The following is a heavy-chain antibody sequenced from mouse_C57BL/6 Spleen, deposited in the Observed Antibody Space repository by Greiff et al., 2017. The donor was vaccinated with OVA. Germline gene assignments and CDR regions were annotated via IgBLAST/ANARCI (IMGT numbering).Heavy chain of an antibody. CDR2: INPYNGDT. J-gene: IGHJ1*03. D-gene: IGHD1-1*01. Sequence: EVQLQQSGPELVKPGDSVKISCKASGYSFTGYFMNWVMQSHGKSLEWIGRINPYNGDTFYNQKFKGKATLTVDKSSSTAHMELRSLTSEDSAVYYCARRDYGSSYWYFDVWGTGTTVTVSS. V-gene: IGHV1-20*01. CDR1: GYSFTGYF. CDR3: ARRDYGSSYWYFDV.